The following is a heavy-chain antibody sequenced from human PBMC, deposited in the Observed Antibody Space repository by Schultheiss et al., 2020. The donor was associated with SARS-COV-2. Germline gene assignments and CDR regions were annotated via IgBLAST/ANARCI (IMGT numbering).Heavy chain of an antibody. D-gene: IGHD6-13*01. Sequence: ALVKVSCKASGYTFTGYYMHWVRQAPGQGLEWMGWMNPNSGNTGYAQKLQGRVTMTTDTSTSTAYMELSRLRSEDTAVYYCARGYSSRPVGRYGMDVWGQGTTVTVSS. CDR3: ARGYSSRPVGRYGMDV. V-gene: IGHV1-2*02. CDR2: MNPNSGNT. J-gene: IGHJ6*02. CDR1: GYTFTGYY.